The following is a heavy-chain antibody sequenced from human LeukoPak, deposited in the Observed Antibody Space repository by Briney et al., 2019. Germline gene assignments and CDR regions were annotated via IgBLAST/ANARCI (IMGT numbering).Heavy chain of an antibody. Sequence: GGSLRLSRAVSGFTFSSFGMQWVRQAPGKGLEWVALISYDGSNKHYADSVKGRFAISRDNSKNTLYLQMNGLRPEDTAVYYCAKDGAGSWFGEATWGQGTLVTVSS. J-gene: IGHJ5*02. CDR3: AKDGAGSWFGEAT. D-gene: IGHD6-13*01. CDR2: ISYDGSNK. V-gene: IGHV3-30*18. CDR1: GFTFSSFG.